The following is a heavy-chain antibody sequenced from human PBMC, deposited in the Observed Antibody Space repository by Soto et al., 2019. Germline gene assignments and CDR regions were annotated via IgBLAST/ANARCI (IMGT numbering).Heavy chain of an antibody. J-gene: IGHJ3*01. CDR1: GYNFNMYY. V-gene: IGHV1-46*02. Sequence: QVLLVQSGAEVKRPGASVIISCKALGYNFNMYYIHWVRQAPGQGLEWMGRFHPTGGSPSYAQKFQDRVTMTRDTSASTVYLEVSSLTSEDTAIYYCARDWLYTSSLPEVSDVWGQGTMVTVSS. D-gene: IGHD6-13*01. CDR2: FHPTGGSP. CDR3: ARDWLYTSSLPEVSDV.